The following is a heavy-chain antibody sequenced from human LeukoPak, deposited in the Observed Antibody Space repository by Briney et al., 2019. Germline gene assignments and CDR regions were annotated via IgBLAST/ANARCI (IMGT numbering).Heavy chain of an antibody. V-gene: IGHV4-30-4*01. Sequence: PSQTLSLTCTVSGGSISSGDYYWSWIRQPPGKGLEWIGYIYYSGSTYYNPSLKSRVTISVDRSKNQFSLKLSSVTAADTAVYYCARRRVGASRYYFDYWGQGTLVTVSS. D-gene: IGHD1-26*01. CDR2: IYYSGST. CDR1: GGSISSGDYY. J-gene: IGHJ4*02. CDR3: ARRRVGASRYYFDY.